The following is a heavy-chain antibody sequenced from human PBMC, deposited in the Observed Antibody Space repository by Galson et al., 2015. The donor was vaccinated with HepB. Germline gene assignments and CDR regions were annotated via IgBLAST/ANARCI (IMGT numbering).Heavy chain of an antibody. D-gene: IGHD6-19*01. CDR3: ARGRYAGAWYRNFDY. J-gene: IGHJ4*02. Sequence: SLRLSCAASGFTVRSEYMSWVRQAPGKGLEWVSLINSEDKTFYADSVKGRFTISRQSSENTLYLQMNSLRADDTAVYFCARGRYAGAWYRNFDYWGQGTLVTVSS. CDR1: GFTVRSEY. CDR2: INSEDKT. V-gene: IGHV3-53*01.